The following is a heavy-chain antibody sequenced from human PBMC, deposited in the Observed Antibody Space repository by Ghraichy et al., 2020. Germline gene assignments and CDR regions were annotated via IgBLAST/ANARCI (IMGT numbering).Heavy chain of an antibody. V-gene: IGHV4-39*07. Sequence: ESLNISCTVSGGSISSSSYYWGWIRQPPGKGLEWLGSIYYTGRTYFNPSLKGRVTISADTSNNQFSLKVRSVTAAATAVYYCARAFDSGNTAYDYFDYWGQGALVTVSS. CDR3: ARAFDSGNTAYDYFDY. CDR2: IYYTGRT. CDR1: GGSISSSSYY. D-gene: IGHD5-12*01. J-gene: IGHJ4*02.